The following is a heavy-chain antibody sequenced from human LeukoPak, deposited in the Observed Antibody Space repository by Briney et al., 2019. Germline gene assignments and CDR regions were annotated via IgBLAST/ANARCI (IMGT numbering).Heavy chain of an antibody. CDR3: ARGRGGGYFDF. V-gene: IGHV1-2*02. Sequence: ASVKVSCKASGYTFTTYNIHWVRQAPGQGLEWMGWITPNSGGTNYAQKFQGRVTMTRDTSISTGYMELSRLRSDDTAAYSCARGRGGGYFDFWGQETLVTVSS. J-gene: IGHJ4*02. CDR1: GYTFTTYN. D-gene: IGHD2-15*01. CDR2: ITPNSGGT.